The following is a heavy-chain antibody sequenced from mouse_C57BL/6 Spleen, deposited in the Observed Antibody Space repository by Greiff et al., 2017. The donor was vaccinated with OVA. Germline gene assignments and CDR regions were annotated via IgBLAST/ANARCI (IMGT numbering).Heavy chain of an antibody. CDR2: IYPSDSET. CDR3: ALYDPFAY. Sequence: QVQLKQPGAELVRPGSSVKLSCKASGYTFTSYWMDWVKQRPGQGLEWIGNIYPSDSETHYNQKFKDKATLTVDKSSSTAYMQLSSLTSEDSAVYYCALYDPFAYWGQGTLVTVSA. D-gene: IGHD2-12*01. V-gene: IGHV1-61*01. CDR1: GYTFTSYW. J-gene: IGHJ3*01.